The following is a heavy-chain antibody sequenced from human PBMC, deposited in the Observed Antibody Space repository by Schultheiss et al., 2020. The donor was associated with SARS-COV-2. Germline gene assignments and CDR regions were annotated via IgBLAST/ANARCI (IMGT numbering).Heavy chain of an antibody. J-gene: IGHJ4*02. Sequence: SQTLSLTCTVSGGSISSYYWSWIRQPPGKGLEWIGYIYYSGSTNYNPSLKSRVTISVDTSKNQFSLKLSSVTAADTAVYYCARGLFSGSYINWGQGTLVTVSS. V-gene: IGHV4-59*12. CDR2: IYYSGST. CDR1: GGSISSYY. D-gene: IGHD1-26*01. CDR3: ARGLFSGSYIN.